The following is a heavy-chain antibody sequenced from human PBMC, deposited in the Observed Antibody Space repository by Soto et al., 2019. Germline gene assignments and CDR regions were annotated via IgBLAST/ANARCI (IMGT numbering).Heavy chain of an antibody. CDR2: INPSGGST. J-gene: IGHJ6*02. CDR3: ARDTKGGRFLEWFIGDYYYGMDV. V-gene: IGHV1-46*01. D-gene: IGHD3-3*01. CDR1: GYTFTSYY. Sequence: WASVKVSCKASGYTFTSYYMHWVRQAPGQGLEWMGIINPSGGSTSYAQKFQGRVTMTRDTSTSTVYMELSSLRSEDTAVYYRARDTKGGRFLEWFIGDYYYGMDVWGQGTTVTVSS.